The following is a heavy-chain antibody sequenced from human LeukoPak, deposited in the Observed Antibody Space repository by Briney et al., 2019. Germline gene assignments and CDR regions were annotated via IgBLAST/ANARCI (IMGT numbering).Heavy chain of an antibody. D-gene: IGHD5-12*01. J-gene: IGHJ3*02. CDR2: IYYSGSP. CDR1: GGSISSYY. V-gene: IGHV4-4*08. Sequence: SETLSLTCTVSGGSISSYYWNWIRQPPGKGLEWIGYIYYSGSPYYNPSLKSRVTISVDTSKSQSSLKLTSVTAADTAVYYCARERNSGYHGSAFDIWGQGTMVTVSS. CDR3: ARERNSGYHGSAFDI.